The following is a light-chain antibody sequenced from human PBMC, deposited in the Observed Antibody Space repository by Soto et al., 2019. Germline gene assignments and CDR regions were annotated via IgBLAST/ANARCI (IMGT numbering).Light chain of an antibody. CDR2: DAS. CDR1: QNVWSNY. J-gene: IGKJ2*01. CDR3: QRYGTSAPYT. Sequence: EIVLTQSPATLSLSPGERATLSCMASQNVWSNYLAWYQQVPGQAPRLLIYDASTRATGVPDRFTGSGSGTDFTLTISRLEPEDFAVYYCQRYGTSAPYTFGQGTKLEI. V-gene: IGKV3-20*01.